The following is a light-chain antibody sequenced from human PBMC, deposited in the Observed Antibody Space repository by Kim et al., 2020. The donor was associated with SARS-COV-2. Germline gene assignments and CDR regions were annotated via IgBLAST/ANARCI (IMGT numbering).Light chain of an antibody. CDR3: NSRDNNGDHVV. V-gene: IGLV3-19*01. CDR2: GKN. J-gene: IGLJ2*01. CDR1: SLRTYY. Sequence: ALGQTGRITSEGDSLRTYYDSWYQQKPGQAHILVIYGKNNRPSRIPDRFSGSSSGNTASLTVTGAQAVDEADYYCNSRDNNGDHVVFGGGTKLIVL.